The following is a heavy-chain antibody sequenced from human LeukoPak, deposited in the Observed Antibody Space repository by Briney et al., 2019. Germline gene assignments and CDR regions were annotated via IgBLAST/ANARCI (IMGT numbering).Heavy chain of an antibody. J-gene: IGHJ4*02. V-gene: IGHV3-11*04. CDR2: ISSSGSTI. CDR1: GFTFSSYA. D-gene: IGHD5-18*01. CDR3: ARGRRYSYGPGDY. Sequence: GGSLRLSXAASGFTFSSYAMSWIRQAPGKGLEWVSYISSSGSTIYYADSVKGRFTISRDNAKNSLYLQMNSLRAEDTAVYYCARGRRYSYGPGDYWGQGTLVTVSS.